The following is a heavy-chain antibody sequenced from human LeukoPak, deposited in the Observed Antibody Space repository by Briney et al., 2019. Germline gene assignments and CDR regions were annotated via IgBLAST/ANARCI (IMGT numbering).Heavy chain of an antibody. V-gene: IGHV4-61*02. J-gene: IGHJ4*02. CDR2: IYTSGST. CDR1: GGSISSGSYY. D-gene: IGHD3-16*01. CDR3: ARGPAAFGGGYYDY. Sequence: SETLSLTCTVSGGSISSGSYYWSWIRQPAGKGLEWIGRIYTSGSTNYNPSLKSRVTISVDTSKNQFSLKLSSVTAADTAVYYCARGPAAFGGGYYDYWGQGTLVTVSS.